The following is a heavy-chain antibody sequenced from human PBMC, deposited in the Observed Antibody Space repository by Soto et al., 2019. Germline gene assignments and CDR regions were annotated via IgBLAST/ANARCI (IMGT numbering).Heavy chain of an antibody. CDR1: GFTFSSYG. CDR3: AREPILLAAAGTGGFDY. D-gene: IGHD6-13*01. J-gene: IGHJ4*02. V-gene: IGHV3-33*01. Sequence: QVQLVESGGGVVQPGRSLRLSCAASGFTFSSYGMHWVRQAPGKGLEWVAVIWYDGSNKYYADSVKGRFTISRDNSKNTLYLQLNSLRAEDTAVYYCAREPILLAAAGTGGFDYWGQGTLVAVAS. CDR2: IWYDGSNK.